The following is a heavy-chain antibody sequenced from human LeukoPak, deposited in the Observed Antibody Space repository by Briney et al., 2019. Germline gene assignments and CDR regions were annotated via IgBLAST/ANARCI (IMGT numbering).Heavy chain of an antibody. CDR2: IKYDGNAE. CDR3: KSGGAAPGSFDY. D-gene: IGHD1-1*01. J-gene: IGHJ4*02. CDR1: GFTFSTYA. Sequence: GGSLRLSCAASGFTFSTYAMNWVRQAPGKGLEWVANIKYDGNAEYYVDSVKGRFTISRDNAKNSLYLQLNSLRVEDTAVYYCKSGGAAPGSFDYWGQGTLVTVSP. V-gene: IGHV3-7*01.